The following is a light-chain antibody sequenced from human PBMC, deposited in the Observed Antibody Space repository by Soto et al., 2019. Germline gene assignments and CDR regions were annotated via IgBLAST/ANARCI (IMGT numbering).Light chain of an antibody. CDR2: DNN. V-gene: IGLV1-51*01. CDR1: SSNIGNNY. Sequence: QSVLTQPPSVSAAPGQKFTIPCSGSSSNIGNNYVSWYQQLPGTAPKLLIYDNNKRPSGIPDRFSGSKSGTSATLGITGLQTGDEADYYCGTWDSSLSAGVFGGGTKLTVL. J-gene: IGLJ2*01. CDR3: GTWDSSLSAGV.